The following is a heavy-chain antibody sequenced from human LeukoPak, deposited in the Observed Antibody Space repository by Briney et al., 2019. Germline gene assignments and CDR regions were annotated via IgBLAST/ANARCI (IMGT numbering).Heavy chain of an antibody. D-gene: IGHD2-2*02. CDR2: IRYDGSNK. CDR3: ANIRKDIVVVPAAIPDDY. J-gene: IGHJ4*02. CDR1: GFTFSSYG. V-gene: IGHV3-30*02. Sequence: PGGSLRLSCAASGFTFSSYGMHWVRQAPGKGLEWVAFIRYDGSNKYYADSVKGRFTISRDNSKNTLYLQMNSLRAEDTAVYYCANIRKDIVVVPAAIPDDYWGQGTLVTVSS.